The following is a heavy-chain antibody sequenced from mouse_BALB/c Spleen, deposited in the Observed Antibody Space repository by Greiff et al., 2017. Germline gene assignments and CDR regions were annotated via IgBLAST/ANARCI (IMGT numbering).Heavy chain of an antibody. CDR1: GYAFSSYW. CDR2: IYPGDGDT. Sequence: VKLQESGAELVRPGSSVKISCKASGYAFSSYWMNWVKQRPGQGLEWIGQIYPGDGDTNYNGKFKGKATLTADKSSSTAYMQLSSLTSEDSAVYFCARRGGNYYFDYWGQGTTLTVSS. J-gene: IGHJ2*01. CDR3: ARRGGNYYFDY. D-gene: IGHD2-1*01. V-gene: IGHV1-80*01.